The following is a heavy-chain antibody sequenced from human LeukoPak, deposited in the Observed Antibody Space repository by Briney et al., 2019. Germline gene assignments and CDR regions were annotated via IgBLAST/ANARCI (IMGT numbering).Heavy chain of an antibody. V-gene: IGHV3-30*18. D-gene: IGHD3-10*01. J-gene: IGHJ5*02. CDR3: AKEGAGWNYFGSNWFDP. CDR1: GFTFSSYG. Sequence: PGRSLRLSCAASGFTFSSYGMHWVRQAPGKGLEWVAVISYDGSNKYYADSVKGRFTISRDNSKNTLYLQMNSLRAEDTAVYYCAKEGAGWNYFGSNWFDPWGQGTLVTVSS. CDR2: ISYDGSNK.